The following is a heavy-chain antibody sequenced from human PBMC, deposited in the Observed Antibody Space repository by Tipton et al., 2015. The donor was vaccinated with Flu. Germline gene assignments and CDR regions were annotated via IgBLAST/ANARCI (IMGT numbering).Heavy chain of an antibody. CDR1: GDSVRSDYY. CDR2: SYHTGNT. V-gene: IGHV4-38-2*01. D-gene: IGHD4-23*01. J-gene: IGHJ4*02. Sequence: TLSLTCAVSGDSVRSDYYWGWIRQSPGKGLEWIGNSYHTGNTYYNPTLKSRATISVDTSKNQFSLKLSSVTAADTAVYYCARGGGGNPNDYWGQGTLVTVSS. CDR3: ARGGGGNPNDY.